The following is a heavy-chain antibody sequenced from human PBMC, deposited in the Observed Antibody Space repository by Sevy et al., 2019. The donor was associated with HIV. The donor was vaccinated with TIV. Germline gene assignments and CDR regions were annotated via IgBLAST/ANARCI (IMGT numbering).Heavy chain of an antibody. D-gene: IGHD2-15*01. Sequence: GGSLRLSCAASGFIFNSYGMSWVRQAPGKGLEWVSAISGSGGSTYYADSVKGRFTISRDNSKNTLYLQMNSLRAEDTAVYYCATSRYCSGGSCYGADYYYGMDVWGQGTTVTVSS. V-gene: IGHV3-23*01. CDR2: ISGSGGST. CDR1: GFIFNSYG. J-gene: IGHJ6*02. CDR3: ATSRYCSGGSCYGADYYYGMDV.